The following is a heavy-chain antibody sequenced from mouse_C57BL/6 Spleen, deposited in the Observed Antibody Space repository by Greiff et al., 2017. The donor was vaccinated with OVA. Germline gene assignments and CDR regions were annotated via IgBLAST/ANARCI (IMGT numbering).Heavy chain of an antibody. CDR2: ISYDGSN. CDR1: GYSITSGYY. CDR3: ARGEPWYFDV. V-gene: IGHV3-6*01. J-gene: IGHJ1*03. Sequence: EVQRVESGPGLVKPSQSLSLTCSVTGYSITSGYYWNWIRQFPGNKLEWMGYISYDGSNNYNPSLKNRISITRDTSKNQFFLKLNSVTTEDTATYYCARGEPWYFDVWGTGTTVTVSS.